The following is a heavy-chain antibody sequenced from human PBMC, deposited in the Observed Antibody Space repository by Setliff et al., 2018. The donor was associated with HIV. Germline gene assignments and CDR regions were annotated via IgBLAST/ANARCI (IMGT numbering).Heavy chain of an antibody. J-gene: IGHJ4*02. D-gene: IGHD3-10*01. CDR3: ARGVRGVIIDWYYFDY. CDR2: IYTSGST. V-gene: IGHV4-4*07. CDR1: GDSISSYY. Sequence: PSETLSLTCTVSGDSISSYYWSWIRQPAGKGLEWIGRIYTSGSTNYNPSIKSRVTISVDTSKNQFALKLSSVTAADTAVYCCARGVRGVIIDWYYFDYWGQGTLVTAPQ.